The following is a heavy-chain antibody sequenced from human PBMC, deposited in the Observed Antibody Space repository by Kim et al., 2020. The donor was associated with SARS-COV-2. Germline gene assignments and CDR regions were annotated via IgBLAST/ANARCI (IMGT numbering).Heavy chain of an antibody. Sequence: GGSLRLSCAASGFTFGDYGMSWVRQAPGKGLEWVSGINLNGGSTGYADSVKGRFTISRDNAKNSLYLQMNSLRAEDTALYYCARGRKQWLTYYYDYGMDVWGQGTTITGSS. D-gene: IGHD6-19*01. CDR2: INLNGGST. CDR1: GFTFGDYG. V-gene: IGHV3-20*04. CDR3: ARGRKQWLTYYYDYGMDV. J-gene: IGHJ6*02.